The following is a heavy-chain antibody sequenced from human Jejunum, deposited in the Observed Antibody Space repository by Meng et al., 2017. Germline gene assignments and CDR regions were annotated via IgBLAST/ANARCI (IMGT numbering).Heavy chain of an antibody. Sequence: GESLKISCQGSGYKFTSYWIGWVRQMPGKGLEWMGIIYPADSDTRYSPSFQRQVTISADKSITTAYLPWSSLKASDTAIYYCARRRADSTGRNWFDTWGQGTLVTVSS. CDR3: ARRRADSTGRNWFDT. V-gene: IGHV5-51*01. J-gene: IGHJ5*02. CDR1: GYKFTSYW. D-gene: IGHD3-22*01. CDR2: IYPADSDT.